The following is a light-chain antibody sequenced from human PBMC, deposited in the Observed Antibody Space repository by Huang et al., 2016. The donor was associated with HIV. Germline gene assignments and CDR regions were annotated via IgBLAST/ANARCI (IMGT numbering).Light chain of an antibody. V-gene: IGKV1-39*01. CDR1: QTINRY. CDR3: QQSSRTPRT. Sequence: DIQITQSPSSLSASVGDRVIITGRASQTINRYLNWYQQKPGKAPKRLIYGASNLQSGVPSTFSGSGSGTDFTLTISSLQPEDSATYYCQQSSRTPRTFGQGTKLEI. CDR2: GAS. J-gene: IGKJ2*01.